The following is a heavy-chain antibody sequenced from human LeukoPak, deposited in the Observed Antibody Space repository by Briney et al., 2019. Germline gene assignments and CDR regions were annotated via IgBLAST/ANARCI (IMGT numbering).Heavy chain of an antibody. CDR1: GFTFDDYA. V-gene: IGHV3-43*02. Sequence: GGSLRLSCAASGFTFDDYAMHWVRQGPGKGLEWVSFISGDGSTTYYADSAKGRFTISRDNSKNSLYLQMNSLTTEDIAFYYCAKDTKLYYDFSAGYFDFWGQGALVTVSS. CDR3: AKDTKLYYDFSAGYFDF. D-gene: IGHD3-22*01. J-gene: IGHJ4*02. CDR2: ISGDGSTT.